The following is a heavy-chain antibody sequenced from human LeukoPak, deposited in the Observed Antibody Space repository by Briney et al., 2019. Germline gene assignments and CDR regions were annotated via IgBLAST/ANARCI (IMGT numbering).Heavy chain of an antibody. Sequence: GGSLRLSCVASGFTFTSYAMGWVRQAPGKGLEWVSYISSSGSTIYYADSVKGRFTISRDNAKNSLYLQMNSLRAEDTAVYYCARDRIQLWNNYFDYWGQGTLVTVSS. CDR3: ARDRIQLWNNYFDY. CDR2: ISSSGSTI. D-gene: IGHD5-18*01. CDR1: GFTFTSYA. J-gene: IGHJ4*02. V-gene: IGHV3-48*03.